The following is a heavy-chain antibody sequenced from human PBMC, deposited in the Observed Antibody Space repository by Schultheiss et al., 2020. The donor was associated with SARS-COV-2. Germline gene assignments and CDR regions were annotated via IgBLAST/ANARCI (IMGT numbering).Heavy chain of an antibody. D-gene: IGHD2-2*01. CDR1: GYTFTSYY. CDR2: INPNSGNT. CDR3: ARVKRGGRYCSSTSCSRGYYMDV. J-gene: IGHJ6*03. V-gene: IGHV1-8*02. Sequence: ASVKVSCKASGYTFTSYYMHWVRQAPGQGLEWMGIINPNSGNTGYAQKFQGRVTMTRNTSISTAYMELSSLRSEDTAVYYCARVKRGGRYCSSTSCSRGYYMDVWGKGTTVTVSS.